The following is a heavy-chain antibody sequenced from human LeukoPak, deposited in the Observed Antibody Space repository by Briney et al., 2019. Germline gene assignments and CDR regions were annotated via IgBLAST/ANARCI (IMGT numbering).Heavy chain of an antibody. D-gene: IGHD2-8*02. Sequence: PGGSLRLSCAASGFTFNGHWMTWVRQAPGKGLEWVANIKEDGSRKFHVDSVKGRFTISRDNAKNSLYLQMDGLRVEDTAVYFCASRYCTGVNCFAASYMCMDVWGKGTTVTVSS. CDR3: ASRYCTGVNCFAASYMCMDV. V-gene: IGHV3-7*01. CDR2: IKEDGSRK. J-gene: IGHJ6*03. CDR1: GFTFNGHW.